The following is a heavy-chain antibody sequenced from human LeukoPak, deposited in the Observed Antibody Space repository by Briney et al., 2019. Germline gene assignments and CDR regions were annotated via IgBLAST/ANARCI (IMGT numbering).Heavy chain of an antibody. D-gene: IGHD1-26*01. CDR2: ISSSSGSI. CDR1: GW. CDR3: AKDRGGSSELGDAFDV. V-gene: IGHV3-9*01. Sequence: PGGSLRLSCAASGWMHWVRQAPGKGLEWVSGISSSSGSIGYVDSVKGRFTISRDNAKNSLCLQMNSLRVEDTALYYCAKDRGGSSELGDAFDVWGQGTMVRVSS. J-gene: IGHJ3*01.